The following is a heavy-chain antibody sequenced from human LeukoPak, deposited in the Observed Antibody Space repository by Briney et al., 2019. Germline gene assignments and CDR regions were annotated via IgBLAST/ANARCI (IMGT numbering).Heavy chain of an antibody. D-gene: IGHD4-17*01. CDR2: ISPGGSI. CDR3: AGDYGSTQNYIDH. CDR1: GYSISRGYS. Sequence: PSETLSLTCSVSGYSISRGYSWGWIRQPPGKGLEWIGSISPGGSIHYNPSLKSRVTISVDTSMNQFSLKVNSVTAADTAVYFCAGDYGSTQNYIDHWGQGTLVTVSS. V-gene: IGHV4-38-2*02. J-gene: IGHJ4*02.